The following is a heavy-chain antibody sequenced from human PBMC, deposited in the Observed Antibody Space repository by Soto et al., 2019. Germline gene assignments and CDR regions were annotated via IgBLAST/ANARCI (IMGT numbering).Heavy chain of an antibody. CDR3: ARVYSRIAAAGNAFDI. CDR1: GYTFTGYY. Sequence: ASVKVSCKASGYTFTGYYMHWVRQAPGQGLEWMGWINPNSGGTNYAQKFQGWVTMTRDTSISTAYMELSRLRSDDTAVYYCARVYSRIAAAGNAFDIWGQGTMVPVSS. V-gene: IGHV1-2*04. D-gene: IGHD6-13*01. CDR2: INPNSGGT. J-gene: IGHJ3*02.